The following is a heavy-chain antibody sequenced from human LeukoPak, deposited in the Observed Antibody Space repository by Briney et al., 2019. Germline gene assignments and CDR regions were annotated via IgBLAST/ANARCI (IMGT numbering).Heavy chain of an antibody. Sequence: PSETLSLTCTVSGGSISSGGFYWTWIRQPAGKGLEWIGRVFTSGSTNYSPSLESRVTISIDTSKNQFSLKLKSVTAADTAVYYCARGPPPDFDYWGQGTLVTVSS. J-gene: IGHJ4*02. CDR2: VFTSGST. CDR1: GGSISSGGFY. CDR3: ARGPPPDFDY. V-gene: IGHV4-61*02.